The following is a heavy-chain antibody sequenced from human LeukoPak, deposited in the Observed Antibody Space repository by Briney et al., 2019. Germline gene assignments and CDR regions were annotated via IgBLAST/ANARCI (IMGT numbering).Heavy chain of an antibody. Sequence: SVKVSCKASGGTFSSYAISWVRQAPGQGLEWMGGIIPIFGTANYAQKFQGRVTITADKSTSTAYMELSSLGSEDTAVYYCARVLGAGSYYWFDPWGQGTLVTVSS. CDR2: IIPIFGTA. J-gene: IGHJ5*02. D-gene: IGHD3-10*01. V-gene: IGHV1-69*06. CDR1: GGTFSSYA. CDR3: ARVLGAGSYYWFDP.